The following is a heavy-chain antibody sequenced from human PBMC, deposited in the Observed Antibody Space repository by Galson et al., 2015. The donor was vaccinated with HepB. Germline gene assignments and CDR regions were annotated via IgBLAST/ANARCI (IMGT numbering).Heavy chain of an antibody. CDR2: ISAYNGNT. D-gene: IGHD6-13*01. CDR1: GYTFTSYG. Sequence: SVKVSCKASGYTFTSYGISWVRQAPGQGLEWMGWISAYNGNTNYAQKLQGRVTMTTDTSTSTAYMELRSLRSDDTAVYYCARDNFPTYPPSSWYPSVFPNWFDPWGQGTLVTVSS. V-gene: IGHV1-18*01. J-gene: IGHJ5*02. CDR3: ARDNFPTYPPSSWYPSVFPNWFDP.